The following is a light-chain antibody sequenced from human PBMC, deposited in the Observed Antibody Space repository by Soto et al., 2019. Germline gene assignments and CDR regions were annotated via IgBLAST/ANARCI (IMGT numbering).Light chain of an antibody. Sequence: QSVLTQPASVSGSPGQSITISCTGTSSDIGGYNYVSWYQQHPGKPPKLMIYDVGSRPSGVSNRFSGSKSGNSASLTISWLQAEDEADYYCTSYTTSSTYVFGTGTKVTVL. J-gene: IGLJ1*01. CDR2: DVG. CDR1: SSDIGGYNY. V-gene: IGLV2-14*01. CDR3: TSYTTSSTYV.